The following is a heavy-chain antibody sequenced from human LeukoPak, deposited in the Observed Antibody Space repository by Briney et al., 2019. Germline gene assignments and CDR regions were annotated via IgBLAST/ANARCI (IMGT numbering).Heavy chain of an antibody. CDR3: ARGESGYEFDY. J-gene: IGHJ4*02. Sequence: VASVKVSCKASGGTFSSYAISWVRQAPGQGLEWMGGIIPIFGTANYAQKFQGRVTITTDESTSTAYMELSSLRSEDTAVYYCARGESGYEFDYWGQGTLVTVSS. D-gene: IGHD5-12*01. CDR1: GGTFSSYA. CDR2: IIPIFGTA. V-gene: IGHV1-69*05.